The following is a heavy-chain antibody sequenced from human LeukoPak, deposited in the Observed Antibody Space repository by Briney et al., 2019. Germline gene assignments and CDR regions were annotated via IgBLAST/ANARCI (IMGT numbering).Heavy chain of an antibody. Sequence: PSETLSLTCAVSGGSISSSNWWSWVRQPPGKGLEWIGEIYHSGSTNYNPSLKSRVTISVDKSKNQFSLKLSSVTAADTAVYYCATEAARHASGGAFDIWGQGTMVTVSS. CDR2: IYHSGST. CDR1: GGSISSSNW. D-gene: IGHD6-6*01. CDR3: ATEAARHASGGAFDI. J-gene: IGHJ3*02. V-gene: IGHV4-4*02.